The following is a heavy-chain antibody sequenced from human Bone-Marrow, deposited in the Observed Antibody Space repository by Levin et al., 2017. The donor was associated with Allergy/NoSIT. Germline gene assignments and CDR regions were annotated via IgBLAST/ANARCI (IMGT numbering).Heavy chain of an antibody. CDR3: ARSSGHVFDY. D-gene: IGHD3-22*01. Sequence: RAGGSLRLSCAVSGFSLSREYMSWVRQAPGKGLEWVSVIYKNGNTHYADSVRGRFSISRDNSKNTLHLQMNSLRADDTGVYYCARSSGHVFDYWGQGTFVTVSS. J-gene: IGHJ4*02. V-gene: IGHV3-53*01. CDR1: GFSLSREY. CDR2: IYKNGNT.